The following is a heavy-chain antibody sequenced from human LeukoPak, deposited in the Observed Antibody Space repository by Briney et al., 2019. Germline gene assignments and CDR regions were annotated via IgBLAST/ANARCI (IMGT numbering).Heavy chain of an antibody. CDR1: GFTFSSYA. V-gene: IGHV3-30-3*01. J-gene: IGHJ4*02. CDR2: ISYDGSNK. D-gene: IGHD3-22*01. Sequence: GGSLRLSCAAPGFTFSSYAMHWVRQAPGKGLEWVAVISYDGSNKYYADSVKGRFTISRDNSKNTLYLQMNSLRAEDTAVYYCARDPYYYDSSGYYYTPDYWGQGTLVTVSS. CDR3: ARDPYYYDSSGYYYTPDY.